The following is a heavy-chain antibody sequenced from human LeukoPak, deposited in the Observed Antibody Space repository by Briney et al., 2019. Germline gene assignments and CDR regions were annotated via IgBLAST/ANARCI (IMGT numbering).Heavy chain of an antibody. D-gene: IGHD5-12*01. CDR2: ISGSGGST. Sequence: GGSLRLSCAASGFTFSSYAMSWVRQAPGKGLEWVSAISGSGGSTYHADSVKGRFTISRDNSKNTLYLQMNSLRAEDTAVYYCAVNIVATIGLDHWGQGTLVTVSS. CDR3: AVNIVATIGLDH. J-gene: IGHJ4*02. V-gene: IGHV3-23*01. CDR1: GFTFSSYA.